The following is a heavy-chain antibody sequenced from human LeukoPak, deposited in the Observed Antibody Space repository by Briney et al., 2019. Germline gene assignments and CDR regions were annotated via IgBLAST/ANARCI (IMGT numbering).Heavy chain of an antibody. CDR2: IYPGDSDT. CDR3: ARQAAAGPADYSYYMDV. J-gene: IGHJ6*03. V-gene: IGHV5-51*01. D-gene: IGHD6-13*01. Sequence: GESLKISCKGSGYSFTSYWIGWVRQMPGKGLEWMGIIYPGDSDTRYSPSFQGQVTISADKSISTAYLQWSSLKASDTAMYYCARQAAAGPADYSYYMDVWGKGTTVTVSS. CDR1: GYSFTSYW.